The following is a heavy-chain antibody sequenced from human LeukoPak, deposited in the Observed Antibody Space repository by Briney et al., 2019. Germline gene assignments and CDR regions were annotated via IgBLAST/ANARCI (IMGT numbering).Heavy chain of an antibody. Sequence: ASVKVSCKVSGYTLTELSMHWVRQAPGKGLEWMGGFDPEYGETIYAQKFQGRVTMTEDTSTDTAYMELSSLRSEDTAVYYCATEGWNGSYRQIDIWGQGTMVTVSS. J-gene: IGHJ3*02. CDR2: FDPEYGET. D-gene: IGHD1-26*01. CDR1: GYTLTELS. V-gene: IGHV1-24*01. CDR3: ATEGWNGSYRQIDI.